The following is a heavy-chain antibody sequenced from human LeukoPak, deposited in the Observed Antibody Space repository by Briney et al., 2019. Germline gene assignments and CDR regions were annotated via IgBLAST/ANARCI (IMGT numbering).Heavy chain of an antibody. CDR1: GGSISSGDYY. Sequence: SETLSLTCSVSGGSISSGDYYWSWIRQHPGKGLEWIGYIHYSGSTYYNPSIKRRVSISVSTSKNRFSLQLSSVTAADTAVYYCARVIGYDQLDYWGQGTLVTVSS. J-gene: IGHJ4*02. CDR2: IHYSGST. V-gene: IGHV4-31*03. CDR3: ARVIGYDQLDY. D-gene: IGHD5-12*01.